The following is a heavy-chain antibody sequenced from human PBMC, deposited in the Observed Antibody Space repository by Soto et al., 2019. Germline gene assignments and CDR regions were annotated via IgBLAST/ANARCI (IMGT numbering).Heavy chain of an antibody. CDR1: GFTFTGHY. CDR3: AKSGCFFMLRLAPIDT. Sequence: ASVKVSCKASGFTFTGHYIHWVRQAPGQGLEWMGWINPNSGGTSYAQKFQGRLTMTTDTSITTAYMELSRLSSDDTAFYYCAKSGCFFMLRLAPIDTRVQAPLVTDPS. V-gene: IGHV1-2*02. D-gene: IGHD5-12*01. J-gene: IGHJ4*02. CDR2: INPNSGGT.